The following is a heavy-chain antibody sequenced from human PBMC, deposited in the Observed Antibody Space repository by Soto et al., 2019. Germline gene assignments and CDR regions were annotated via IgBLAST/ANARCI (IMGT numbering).Heavy chain of an antibody. D-gene: IGHD2-15*01. V-gene: IGHV3-30-3*01. CDR1: EFTVSDHA. CDR2: LSFDGSHS. CDR3: ARDPGLGYCSGGYCYAPDY. Sequence: QVQLVESGGGVVQPGRSLRLSCAASEFTVSDHAMHWVRQAPGKGLEWVALLSFDGSHSYYADSLRGRFTISRDNSMNTLFLKMNSLRAEDTAAYYCARDPGLGYCSGGYCYAPDYWGQGTLVTVSS. J-gene: IGHJ4*02.